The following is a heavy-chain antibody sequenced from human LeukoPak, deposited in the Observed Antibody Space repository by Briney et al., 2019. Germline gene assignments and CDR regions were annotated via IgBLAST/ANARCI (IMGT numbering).Heavy chain of an antibody. J-gene: IGHJ4*02. CDR1: GFTFSSYS. CDR3: AREGTWNSVDY. V-gene: IGHV3-48*04. Sequence: GGSLRLSCAASGFTFSSYSMYWVRQAPGKGLEWVSYISSSSSTIYYADSVKGRFTISRDNAKNSLYLQMNSLRAEDTAVYYCAREGTWNSVDYWGQGTLVTVSS. D-gene: IGHD1-7*01. CDR2: ISSSSSTI.